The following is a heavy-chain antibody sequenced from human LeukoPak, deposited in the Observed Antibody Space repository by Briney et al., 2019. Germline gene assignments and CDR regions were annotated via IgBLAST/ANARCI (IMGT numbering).Heavy chain of an antibody. D-gene: IGHD3-10*01. CDR3: ARDRDYYGSTYFDY. CDR1: GGTFSSYT. J-gene: IGHJ4*02. V-gene: IGHV1-69*13. CDR2: IIPIFGTA. Sequence: SVKVSCKASGGTFSSYTISWVRQAPGQGLEWMGGIIPIFGTANYAQKFQGRVTITADESTSIAYMELSSLRSEDTAVYYCARDRDYYGSTYFDYWGQGTLVTVSS.